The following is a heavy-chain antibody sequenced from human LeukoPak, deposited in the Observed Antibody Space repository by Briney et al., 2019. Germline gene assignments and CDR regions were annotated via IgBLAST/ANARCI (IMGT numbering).Heavy chain of an antibody. J-gene: IGHJ4*02. CDR3: AREWEPYYYGSGSCLLNY. Sequence: GASVKVSCKASGYTFTSYAMHWVRQAPGQRLEWMGWINAGNGNTKYSQKFQGRVTITRDTSASTAYMELSSLRSEDTAVYYCAREWEPYYYGSGSCLLNYWGQGTLVTVSS. CDR2: INAGNGNT. CDR1: GYTFTSYA. D-gene: IGHD3-10*01. V-gene: IGHV1-3*01.